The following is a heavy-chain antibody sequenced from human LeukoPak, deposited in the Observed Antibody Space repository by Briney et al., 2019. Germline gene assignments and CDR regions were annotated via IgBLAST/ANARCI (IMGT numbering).Heavy chain of an antibody. CDR2: VHYSGST. J-gene: IGHJ4*02. CDR1: GGSVSSGSYY. V-gene: IGHV4-61*01. Sequence: PSETLSLTCTVSGGSVSSGSYYWSWNRQPPGKGLEWIGYVHYSGSTDYNPSLKSRVTISLDTSKNQFSLKLTAVTAADAAVYYCAREGAALTDYQVFYFDSWGQGTLVTVSS. CDR3: AREGAALTDYQVFYFDS. D-gene: IGHD3-9*01.